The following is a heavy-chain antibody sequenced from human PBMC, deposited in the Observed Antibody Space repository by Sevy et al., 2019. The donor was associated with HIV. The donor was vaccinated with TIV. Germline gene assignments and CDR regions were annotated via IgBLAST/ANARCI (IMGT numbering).Heavy chain of an antibody. CDR1: GGSISSGGYY. J-gene: IGHJ5*02. CDR3: ARDLGGYYYSSGYPNWFDP. V-gene: IGHV4-31*03. D-gene: IGHD3-22*01. Sequence: SETLSLTCTVSGGSISSGGYYWSWIRQHPGKGLEWIGYIYYSGSTSYNPSLKSRVTISVDTSKNQFSLKLSSVTAADTAVYYCARDLGGYYYSSGYPNWFDPWGQGTLVTVSS. CDR2: IYYSGST.